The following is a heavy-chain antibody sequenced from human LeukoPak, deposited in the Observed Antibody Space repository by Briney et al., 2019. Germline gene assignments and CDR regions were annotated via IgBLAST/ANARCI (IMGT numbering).Heavy chain of an antibody. Sequence: GGSLRLSCAVSGITLSNYGMSWVRQAPGKGLEWVAGVSDSGGSTKYADSVEGRFTISRDNPKNTLYLQMNSLRAEDTAVYFCAKRGVVIRVILVGFHKEAYYFDSWGQGALVTVSS. J-gene: IGHJ4*02. CDR1: GITLSNYG. D-gene: IGHD3-22*01. V-gene: IGHV3-23*01. CDR2: VSDSGGST. CDR3: AKRGVVIRVILVGFHKEAYYFDS.